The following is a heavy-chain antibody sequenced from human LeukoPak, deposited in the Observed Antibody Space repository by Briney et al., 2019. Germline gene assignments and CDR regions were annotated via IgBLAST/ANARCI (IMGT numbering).Heavy chain of an antibody. D-gene: IGHD6-6*01. J-gene: IGHJ3*02. CDR2: IYSGGST. CDR1: GFTVSSNY. V-gene: IGHV3-53*01. CDR3: ARDQAARQAFDI. Sequence: GGSLRLSCAASGFTVSSNYMSWVRQAPGKGLEWVSVIYSGGSTYYADSVKGRSTISRDNSKNTLYLQMNSLRAEDTAVYYCARDQAARQAFDIWGQGTMVTVSS.